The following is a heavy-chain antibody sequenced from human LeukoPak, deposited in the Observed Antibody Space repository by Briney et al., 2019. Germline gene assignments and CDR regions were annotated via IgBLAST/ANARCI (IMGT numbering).Heavy chain of an antibody. CDR2: IKQDGSEK. J-gene: IGHJ4*02. Sequence: GGSLRLSCAASGFTFSSYWMSWVRQAPGKGLEWVANIKQDGSEKYYVDSVKGRFTISRDNAKNSLYLQMNSLRAEDTAVYYCARDSLLVYYYDSSGFDYWGQGTLVTVSS. CDR3: ARDSLLVYYYDSSGFDY. V-gene: IGHV3-7*01. D-gene: IGHD3-22*01. CDR1: GFTFSSYW.